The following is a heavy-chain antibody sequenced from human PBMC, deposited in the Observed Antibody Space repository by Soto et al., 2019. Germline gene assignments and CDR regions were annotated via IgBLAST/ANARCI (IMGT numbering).Heavy chain of an antibody. CDR1: GFTFDDYG. CDR3: ARVVGIAAAGLNNWSDP. V-gene: IGHV3-20*04. CDR2: INWNGGST. D-gene: IGHD6-13*01. J-gene: IGHJ5*02. Sequence: EVQLVESGGGVVRPGGSLRLSCAASGFTFDDYGMSWVRQAPGKGLEWVSGINWNGGSTGYADSVKGRFTISRDNAKNSLYLQMNSLRAEDTALYYCARVVGIAAAGLNNWSDPWGQGTLVTVSS.